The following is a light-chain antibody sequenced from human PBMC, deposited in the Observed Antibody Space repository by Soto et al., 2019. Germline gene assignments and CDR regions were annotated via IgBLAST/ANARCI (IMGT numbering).Light chain of an antibody. Sequence: SYELTQPPSVSVAPGKTARITCGGNNIGSKSVHRNQQKPGQAPVLVIYYDSDRHSGIPERFSGSDSVNTATLTMSRVEAGDEADYYYQVWDSSSDVVVFGGGTKLTVL. CDR1: NIGSKS. CDR2: YDS. V-gene: IGLV3-21*04. J-gene: IGLJ2*01. CDR3: QVWDSSSDVVV.